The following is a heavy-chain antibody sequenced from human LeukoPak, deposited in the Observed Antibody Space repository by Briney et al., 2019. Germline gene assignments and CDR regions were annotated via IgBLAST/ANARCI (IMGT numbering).Heavy chain of an antibody. CDR3: SRAPRGYCSSTSCPDD. Sequence: ASVKVSCKASGYTFTGYYMHWVRQAPGQGLAWMGWINPNSGGTNYAQKFQGRVTMTRETSISTAYMELSRLRSDDTAVYYWSRAPRGYCSSTSCPDDWGQGTLVTVSS. CDR2: INPNSGGT. D-gene: IGHD2-2*01. V-gene: IGHV1-2*02. CDR1: GYTFTGYY. J-gene: IGHJ4*02.